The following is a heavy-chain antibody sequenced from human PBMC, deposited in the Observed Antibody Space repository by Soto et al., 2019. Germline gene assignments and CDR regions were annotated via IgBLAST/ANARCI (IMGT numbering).Heavy chain of an antibody. D-gene: IGHD2-15*01. J-gene: IGHJ4*02. CDR3: ARDPVCSGGSCYDY. Sequence: LRLSCAASGFTFSRYWMTWVRQAPGKGLEWVANIKQDGSEIYYVDSVKGRFTISRDNAENSLYLQLSSLRAEDTAVYYCARDPVCSGGSCYDYWGQGTLVTVSS. CDR2: IKQDGSEI. V-gene: IGHV3-7*01. CDR1: GFTFSRYW.